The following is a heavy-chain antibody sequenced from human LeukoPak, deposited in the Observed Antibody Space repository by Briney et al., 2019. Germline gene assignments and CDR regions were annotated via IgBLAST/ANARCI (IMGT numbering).Heavy chain of an antibody. V-gene: IGHV1-2*02. CDR2: INPNSGGT. D-gene: IGHD6-19*01. J-gene: IGHJ4*02. CDR1: GYTFTGYY. Sequence: GASVKVSCKASGYTFTGYYMHWVRQAPGQGLEWMGWINPNSGGTNYAQKFQGRVTMTRDTSISTAYMELSRLRSDDTALYYCARESESSGWYDYWGQGTLVTVSS. CDR3: ARESESSGWYDY.